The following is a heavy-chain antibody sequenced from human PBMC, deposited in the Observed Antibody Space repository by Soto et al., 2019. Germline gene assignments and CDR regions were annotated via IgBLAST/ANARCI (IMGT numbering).Heavy chain of an antibody. V-gene: IGHV4-4*07. D-gene: IGHD1-26*01. Sequence: QVQVQESGPGLVKPSETLSLRCTVSGGSINSFYWCWIRQPAGKGLEWIGRIYSSGTTNYNPSLASRVTMSVGTSKNQVALKLASVAAEDTGVYYGARDHIVGTISFDYWGQVTPVSVS. J-gene: IGHJ4*02. CDR3: ARDHIVGTISFDY. CDR1: GGSINSFY. CDR2: IYSSGTT.